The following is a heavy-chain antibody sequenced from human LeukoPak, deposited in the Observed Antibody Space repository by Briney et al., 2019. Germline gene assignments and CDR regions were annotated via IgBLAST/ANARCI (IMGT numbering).Heavy chain of an antibody. CDR1: GGSISSGGYS. V-gene: IGHV4-30-2*01. CDR3: ARVGGATDY. D-gene: IGHD1-26*01. Sequence: PSQTLSLTCAVSGGSISSGGYSWSWIRQPPGQGLEWIGNIYHSGSTYYNPSLKSRVTISVDTSKNQFSLKLSSVTAADTAVYYCARVGGATDYWGQGTLVTVSS. CDR2: IYHSGST. J-gene: IGHJ4*02.